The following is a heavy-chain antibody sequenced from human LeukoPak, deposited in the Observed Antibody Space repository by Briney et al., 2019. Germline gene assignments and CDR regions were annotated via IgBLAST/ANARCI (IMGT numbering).Heavy chain of an antibody. Sequence: GGSLRLSCAASGFTFSSYAMSWVRQAPGKGLEWVSAISGSGGSTYYADSVKGRFTISRDNSKNTLYLQMNSLRAEDTAVYYCTRLHDTAMVNLPLDYWGQGTLVTVSS. CDR3: TRLHDTAMVNLPLDY. D-gene: IGHD5-18*01. CDR2: ISGSGGST. V-gene: IGHV3-23*01. J-gene: IGHJ4*02. CDR1: GFTFSSYA.